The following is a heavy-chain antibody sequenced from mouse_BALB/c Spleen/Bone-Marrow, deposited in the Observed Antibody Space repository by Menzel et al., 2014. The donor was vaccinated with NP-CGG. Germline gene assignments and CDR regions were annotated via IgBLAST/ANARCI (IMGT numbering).Heavy chain of an antibody. CDR3: ARDGSWFAY. V-gene: IGHV7-3*02. J-gene: IGHJ3*01. Sequence: EVKLMESGGGLVQPGGSLRLSCATSGFTFTDYYMSWVRQPPGKALEWLGFIRNKANGYTTEYSASVKGRFTISRDNSHSILYLKMNPIRAEDSATDYCARDGSWFAYGGQGILVTISA. CDR1: GFTFTDYY. CDR2: IRNKANGYTT.